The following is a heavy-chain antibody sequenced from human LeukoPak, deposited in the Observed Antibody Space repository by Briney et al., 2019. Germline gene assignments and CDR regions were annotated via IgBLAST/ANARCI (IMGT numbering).Heavy chain of an antibody. CDR1: GFTFSSYW. J-gene: IGHJ4*02. CDR3: ARDLSGDYDSSEIDY. CDR2: FSASGGSA. V-gene: IGHV3-23*01. D-gene: IGHD3-22*01. Sequence: GGSLRLSCAASGFTFSSYWMSWVRQAPGKGLEWVSGFSASGGSAYYADSVKGRFTISRDNSKNMLYLQMKSLRAEDTAVYYCARDLSGDYDSSEIDYWGQGTLVTVSS.